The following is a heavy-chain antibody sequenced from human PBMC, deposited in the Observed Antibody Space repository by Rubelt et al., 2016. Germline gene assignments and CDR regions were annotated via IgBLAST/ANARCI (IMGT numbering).Heavy chain of an antibody. J-gene: IGHJ4*02. CDR1: GYTFTSYG. D-gene: IGHD4-23*01. CDR2: ISAYNGNT. Sequence: QVQLVQSGAEVKKPGASVKVSCKASGYTFTSYGISWVRQAPGQGLEWMGWISAYNGNTNYAQKRQGIGIMTTATSTSTAYMEMRSLRSDDTALYYWARAVGGNSVLYYFDYWGQGTLVTVSS. V-gene: IGHV1-18*01. CDR3: ARAVGGNSVLYYFDY.